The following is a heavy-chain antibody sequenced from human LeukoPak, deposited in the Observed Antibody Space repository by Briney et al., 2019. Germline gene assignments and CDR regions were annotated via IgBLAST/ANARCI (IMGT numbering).Heavy chain of an antibody. Sequence: SVKVSCKASGGTFSSYAISWVRQAPGQGLEWMGGIILIFGTANYAQKFQGRVTITADESTSTAYMELSSLRSEDTAVYYCASPPPGASPGQFDYWGQGTLVTVSS. J-gene: IGHJ4*02. D-gene: IGHD1-14*01. CDR3: ASPPPGASPGQFDY. CDR1: GGTFSSYA. V-gene: IGHV1-69*13. CDR2: IILIFGTA.